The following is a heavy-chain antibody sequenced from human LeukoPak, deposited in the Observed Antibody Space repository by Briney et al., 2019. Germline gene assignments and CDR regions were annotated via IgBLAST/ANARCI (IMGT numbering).Heavy chain of an antibody. CDR1: GFTFGDYA. CDR3: AKDLAITMVRGPYFDY. CDR2: IRSKAYGGTT. V-gene: IGHV3-49*03. J-gene: IGHJ4*02. D-gene: IGHD3-10*01. Sequence: GGSLRLSCTASGFTFGDYAMSWFRQAPGKGLEWVGFIRSKAYGGTTEYAASVKGRFTISRDNSKNTLYLQMNSLRAEDTAVYYCAKDLAITMVRGPYFDYWGQGTLVTVSS.